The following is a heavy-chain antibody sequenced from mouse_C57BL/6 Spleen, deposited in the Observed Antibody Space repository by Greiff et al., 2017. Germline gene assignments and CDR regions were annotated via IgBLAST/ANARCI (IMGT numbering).Heavy chain of an antibody. CDR2: INPNNGGT. D-gene: IGHD1-1*01. CDR1: GYTFTDYN. J-gene: IGHJ1*03. CDR3: ARTPDYYYGSSYDWYFDV. Sequence: VQLQQSGPELVKPGASVKIPCKASGYTFTDYNMDWVKQSHGKSLEWIGDINPNNGGTIYNQKFKGKATVTVDKSSSTAYMELRSLTSEDTAVSYCARTPDYYYGSSYDWYFDVWGTGTTVTVSS. V-gene: IGHV1-18*01.